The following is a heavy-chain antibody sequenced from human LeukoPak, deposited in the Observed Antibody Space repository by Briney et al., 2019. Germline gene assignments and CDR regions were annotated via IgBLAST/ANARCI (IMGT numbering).Heavy chain of an antibody. CDR3: ASLRGDYCTNGVCPPEEAFDI. CDR1: GYTFTGYY. Sequence: ASVEVSCKASGYTFTGYYMHWVRLAPGQGLEWMGGIIPIFSTANYAQKLQGRVTITTDESTSTAYMELSSLRSEDTAVYYCASLRGDYCTNGVCPPEEAFDIWGQGTMVTVSS. CDR2: IIPIFSTA. J-gene: IGHJ3*02. D-gene: IGHD2-8*01. V-gene: IGHV1-69*05.